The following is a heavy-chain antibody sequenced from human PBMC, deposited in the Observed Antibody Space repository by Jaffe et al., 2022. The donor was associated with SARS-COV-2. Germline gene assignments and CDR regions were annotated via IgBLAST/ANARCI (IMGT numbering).Heavy chain of an antibody. V-gene: IGHV3-7*01. CDR3: AVFFGFDY. CDR1: GFTFSSYW. CDR2: IKEDGSEK. Sequence: EVQLVESGGGLVQPGESLRLSCAASGFTFSSYWMSWVRQAPGKGLEWVANIKEDGSEKYYAETVKGRFTISRDNAKNSLYLQMNSLRAEDTAVYYCAVFFGFDYWGQGTLVIVSS. D-gene: IGHD3-10*01. J-gene: IGHJ4*02.